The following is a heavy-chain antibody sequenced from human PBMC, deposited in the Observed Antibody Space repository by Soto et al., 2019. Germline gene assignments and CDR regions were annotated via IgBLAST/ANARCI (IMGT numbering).Heavy chain of an antibody. Sequence: SETLSLTCTVSGGSISSGGYYWSWIRQHPGKGLEWIGYIYYSGSTYYNPSLKSRVTISVDTSKNQFSLKLSSVTAADTSVYYCARDRYYDSSGYYISDYWGQGTLVTVSS. J-gene: IGHJ4*02. CDR3: ARDRYYDSSGYYISDY. CDR1: GGSISSGGYY. CDR2: IYYSGST. V-gene: IGHV4-31*03. D-gene: IGHD3-22*01.